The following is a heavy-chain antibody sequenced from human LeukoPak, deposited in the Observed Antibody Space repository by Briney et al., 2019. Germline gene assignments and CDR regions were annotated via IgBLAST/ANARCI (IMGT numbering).Heavy chain of an antibody. Sequence: SVKVSCKAAGGTFSSYAISWVRQAPGQGLEWMGRIIPILGIANYAQKFPGRVTITADKSTSTAYMELSRLRSEDTDMSYCASQPPPTNVLLMVYGSAFDYWGQGTLVTVSS. J-gene: IGHJ4*02. CDR1: GGTFSSYA. CDR3: ASQPPPTNVLLMVYGSAFDY. V-gene: IGHV1-69*04. D-gene: IGHD2-8*01. CDR2: IIPILGIA.